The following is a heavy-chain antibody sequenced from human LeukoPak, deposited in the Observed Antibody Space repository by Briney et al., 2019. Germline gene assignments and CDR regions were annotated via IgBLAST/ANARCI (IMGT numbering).Heavy chain of an antibody. CDR2: INSDGSST. D-gene: IGHD5-12*01. CDR3: ARGPIYSGYGPLPFDY. V-gene: IGHV3-74*01. CDR1: GFTFSSYW. J-gene: IGHJ4*02. Sequence: PGGSLRLSCAASGFTFSSYWMHWVRQAPGKGLVWVSRINSDGSSTSYADSVKGRFTVSRDNAKNTLYLQMNSLRAEDTAVYYCARGPIYSGYGPLPFDYWGQGTLVTVSS.